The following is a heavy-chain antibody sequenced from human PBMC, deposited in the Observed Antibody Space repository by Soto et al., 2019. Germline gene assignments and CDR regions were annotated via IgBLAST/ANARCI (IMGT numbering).Heavy chain of an antibody. CDR1: GFTLRTYS. V-gene: IGHV3-21*01. CDR2: ISSAVNYI. J-gene: IGHJ6*02. CDR3: ARTSNYDLWIASPYYYYYGMDV. D-gene: IGHD3-3*01. Sequence: GGSLRLSCAASGFTLRTYSMNWVRQAPGKGLEWVSSISSAVNYIDYADAVKGRFTISRDSAKNSLSLQMNSLGAEDTAVYYCARTSNYDLWIASPYYYYYGMDVWGQGTTVTVSS.